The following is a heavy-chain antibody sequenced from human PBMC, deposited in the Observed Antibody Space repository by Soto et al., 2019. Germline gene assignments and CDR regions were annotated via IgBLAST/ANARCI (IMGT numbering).Heavy chain of an antibody. Sequence: EVQLVESGGGLVQPGGSLRLSCAASGFTFSSYWMHWVRQAPGKGLVWVSHINSDGSSTNHADSVKGRFTISRDNAKNTLYLQMNSLRAEDTAVYYCARDRYCRSSSCYADAFDSWGQGTMVTVSS. J-gene: IGHJ3*02. CDR1: GFTFSSYW. CDR3: ARDRYCRSSSCYADAFDS. D-gene: IGHD2-2*01. V-gene: IGHV3-74*01. CDR2: INSDGSST.